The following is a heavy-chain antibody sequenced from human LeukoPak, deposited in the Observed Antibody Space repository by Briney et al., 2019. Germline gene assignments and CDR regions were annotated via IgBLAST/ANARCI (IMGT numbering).Heavy chain of an antibody. CDR3: AREITAMAYYYHYRMDV. D-gene: IGHD5-18*01. V-gene: IGHV1-3*01. CDR1: GYTVTSYA. J-gene: IGHJ6*02. CDR2: INAGNGNT. Sequence: ASVKVSCKSAGYTVTSYAMHWGRQAPGQRLEWMGWINAGNGNTRYSQKFQGRVTSTRDTSASTAYMELSSLMSDDTAVYYCAREITAMAYYYHYRMDVWGQGTTVTLSS.